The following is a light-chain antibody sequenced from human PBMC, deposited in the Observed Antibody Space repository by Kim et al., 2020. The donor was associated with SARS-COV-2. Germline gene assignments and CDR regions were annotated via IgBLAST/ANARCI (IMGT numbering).Light chain of an antibody. J-gene: IGLJ2*01. CDR3: NSRDTSGNLVV. CDR2: GEN. V-gene: IGLV3-19*01. CDR1: SLRSYS. Sequence: ALRQAVRITCQGGSLRSYSPNWYQQKPGQAPVLVIYGENNRPSGIPDRISASSSGNTASLTITGAQAADEADYYCNSRDTSGNLVVFGGGTQLTVL.